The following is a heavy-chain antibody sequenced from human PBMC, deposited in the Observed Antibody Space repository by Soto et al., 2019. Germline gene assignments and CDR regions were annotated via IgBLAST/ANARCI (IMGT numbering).Heavy chain of an antibody. CDR2: IYPGDSDT. Sequence: GESLKISCKGSGYSFTSYWIGWVRQMPGKGLEWMGIIYPGDSDTRYSPSFQGQVTISADKSISTAYLQWSSLKASDTAMYYCARQIAAADNYYYYYMDVWGKGTTVTVSS. V-gene: IGHV5-51*01. CDR1: GYSFTSYW. D-gene: IGHD6-13*01. J-gene: IGHJ6*03. CDR3: ARQIAAADNYYYYYMDV.